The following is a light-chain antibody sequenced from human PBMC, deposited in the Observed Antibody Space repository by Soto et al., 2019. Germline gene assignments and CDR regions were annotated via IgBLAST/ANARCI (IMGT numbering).Light chain of an antibody. Sequence: SYELTQPPPVSVAPGQTARITCGGNNIAGQSVHWYQQKPGQAPSLVLFDDTDRPSGIPERFSGSNSGSTAALTISRVEAGDEAAYYCQVWDSSGHHVVFGGGTKVTVL. J-gene: IGLJ2*01. V-gene: IGLV3-21*02. CDR1: NIAGQS. CDR2: DDT. CDR3: QVWDSSGHHVV.